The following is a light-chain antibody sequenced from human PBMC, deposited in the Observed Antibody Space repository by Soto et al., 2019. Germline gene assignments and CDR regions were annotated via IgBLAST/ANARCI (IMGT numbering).Light chain of an antibody. CDR3: QHYVTSPWT. CDR1: QTVSSNY. Sequence: EIVLTKSPGTLSLSPGQRATLSCRASQTVSSNYLVWYQQKPGQAPRLLIYGASSRATGIPHRFSGSGSGTDFTLTISRLEPEDFAVYYCQHYVTSPWTFGQGTKVDIK. J-gene: IGKJ1*01. CDR2: GAS. V-gene: IGKV3-20*01.